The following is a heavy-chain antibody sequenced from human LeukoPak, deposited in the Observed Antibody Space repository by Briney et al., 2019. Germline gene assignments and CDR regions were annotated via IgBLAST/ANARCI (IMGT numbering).Heavy chain of an antibody. CDR2: INPDGRTT. J-gene: IGHJ4*02. Sequence: GGSLRLSCVASGFSFSTYWMTWIRQAPGKGLEWVANINPDGRTTNYVDSVKGRFTISRDNAKSSLYLQMNSLRAEDTAVYYCATDRGYLTFDYWGQGTLVTVSS. CDR1: GFSFSTYW. CDR3: ATDRGYLTFDY. V-gene: IGHV3-7*01. D-gene: IGHD1-1*01.